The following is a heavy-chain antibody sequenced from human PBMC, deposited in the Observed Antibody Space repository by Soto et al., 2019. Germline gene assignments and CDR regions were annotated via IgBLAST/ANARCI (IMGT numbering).Heavy chain of an antibody. V-gene: IGHV4-59*01. CDR1: GGSISTDY. J-gene: IGHJ3*02. D-gene: IGHD6-13*01. CDR2: ISYSGIT. CDR3: ARDLRYSTSRYHHPFDM. Sequence: SETLSLTCTVSGGSISTDYWNWIRQPPGKGLEWIGFISYSGITNYNPSLESRVTISVDTSKNQFSLRLSSVTAADTAVYYCARDLRYSTSRYHHPFDMWGQGTVVTVSS.